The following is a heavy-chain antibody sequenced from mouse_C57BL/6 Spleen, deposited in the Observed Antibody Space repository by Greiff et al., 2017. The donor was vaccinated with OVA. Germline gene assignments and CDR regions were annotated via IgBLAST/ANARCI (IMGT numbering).Heavy chain of an antibody. CDR1: GYAFSSSW. CDR2: IYPGDGDT. J-gene: IGHJ2*01. CDR3: ARRECYYVGFDY. V-gene: IGHV1-82*01. Sequence: VQLQQSGPELVKPGASVKISCKASGYAFSSSWMNWVKQRPGKGLEWIGRIYPGDGDTNYNGKFKGKATLTADKSSSTAYMQLSSLTSEDSAVYFCARRECYYVGFDYWGQGTTLTVSS. D-gene: IGHD1-1*01.